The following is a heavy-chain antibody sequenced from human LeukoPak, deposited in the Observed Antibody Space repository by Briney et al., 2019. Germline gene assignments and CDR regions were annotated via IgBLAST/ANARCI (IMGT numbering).Heavy chain of an antibody. CDR3: ARASYDSSGYSGLGEVDY. CDR2: IYYSGST. Sequence: SQTLSLTCTVSGGSISSGDYYWSWIRQPPGKGLEWIGYIYYSGSTYYNPSLKSRVTISVDTSKNQFSLKLSSVTAADTAVYYCARASYDSSGYSGLGEVDYWGQGTLVTVSS. D-gene: IGHD3-22*01. CDR1: GGSISSGDYY. V-gene: IGHV4-30-4*01. J-gene: IGHJ4*02.